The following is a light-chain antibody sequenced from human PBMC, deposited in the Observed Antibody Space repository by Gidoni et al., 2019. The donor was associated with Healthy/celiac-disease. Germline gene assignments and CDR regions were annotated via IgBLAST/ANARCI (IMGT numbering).Light chain of an antibody. J-gene: IGKJ2*01. CDR1: QSVLHSSNNKNY. CDR3: QQYYSTPYT. Sequence: DIVMTQSPDSLAVSLGERATINCKSSQSVLHSSNNKNYLAWYQQKPGQPPKLLIYWASTRESGVPDRFSGSGSGTDFTLTISSLQAEDVAVYYCQQYYSTPYTFGQXTKLEIK. V-gene: IGKV4-1*01. CDR2: WAS.